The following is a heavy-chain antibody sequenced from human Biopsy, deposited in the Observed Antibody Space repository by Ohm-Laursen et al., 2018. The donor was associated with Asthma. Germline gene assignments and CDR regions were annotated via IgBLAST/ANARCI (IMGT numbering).Heavy chain of an antibody. D-gene: IGHD3-22*01. CDR1: GITFSTYG. Sequence: SLRLSCVASGITFSTYGMHWVRQAPGKGLEWVSFIWYDGRKKTYADSVKGRFTISRDNSKNTLYLQMNSLRAEDTAVYYCARGDSSNWSHYYFDYWGQGTLVTVSS. J-gene: IGHJ4*02. CDR3: ARGDSSNWSHYYFDY. V-gene: IGHV3-33*01. CDR2: IWYDGRKK.